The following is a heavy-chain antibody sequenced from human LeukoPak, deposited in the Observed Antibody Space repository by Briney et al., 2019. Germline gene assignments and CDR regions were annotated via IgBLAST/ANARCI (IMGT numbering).Heavy chain of an antibody. CDR2: ISSSGTTR. V-gene: IGHV3-48*03. J-gene: IGHJ3*01. Sequence: AGSLRLTCAASGFTISSYEMNWVRQAPGKGLEWVSYISSSGTTRYYADSVRGRFTISRDNAKKSLYLQMDSLRAEDTAVYYCAREPPYTNTFYGAFDLWGQGTMVTVSS. CDR1: GFTISSYE. CDR3: AREPPYTNTFYGAFDL. D-gene: IGHD2-2*02.